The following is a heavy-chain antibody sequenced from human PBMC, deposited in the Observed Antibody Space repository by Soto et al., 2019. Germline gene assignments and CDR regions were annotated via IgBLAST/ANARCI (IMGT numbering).Heavy chain of an antibody. CDR1: GFSLSNVSLR. CDR2: IFSSDEE. Sequence: QGTLRASGPVLLKATQTLTLTCTVSGFSLSNVSLRVSWIRQPPGKALVGLAHIFSSDEESYATSLKTRLTISKDASKSQGVLIMTNMDPTDTATYYCARTVYGRGRRYYSGRGFFFVSWGQGTLVTVSP. D-gene: IGHD2-15*01. J-gene: IGHJ4*02. V-gene: IGHV2-26*02. CDR3: ARTVYGRGRRYYSGRGFFFVS.